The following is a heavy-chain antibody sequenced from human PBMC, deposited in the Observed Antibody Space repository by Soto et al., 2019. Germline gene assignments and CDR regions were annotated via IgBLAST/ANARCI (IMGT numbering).Heavy chain of an antibody. J-gene: IGHJ6*02. CDR1: GFTFSSYG. CDR2: ISYDGSNK. D-gene: IGHD2-8*01. V-gene: IGHV3-30*18. Sequence: QVQLVESGGGVVQPGRSLRLSCAASGFTFSSYGMHWVRQAPGKGLEWVAVISYDGSNKYYADYVKGRFTISRDNSKNTLYLQMNSLRAEDTAVYYSAKDRNVLMVYANCGMDVWGQGTTVTVSS. CDR3: AKDRNVLMVYANCGMDV.